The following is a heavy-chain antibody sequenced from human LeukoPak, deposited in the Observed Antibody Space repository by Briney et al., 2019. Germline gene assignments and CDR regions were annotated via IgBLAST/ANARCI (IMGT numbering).Heavy chain of an antibody. CDR2: IYSSGNT. Sequence: SETLSLTCSVSGDSISSGRNYWGWIRQSPGKGVEWIASIYSSGNTHSNPSLKSRVSISVDTSKNQVSLKLYSVTASDAAIYYCARHLSGTTMSHYFDFWGQGTLVTVSS. J-gene: IGHJ4*02. D-gene: IGHD1-1*01. CDR1: GDSISSGRNY. V-gene: IGHV4-39*01. CDR3: ARHLSGTTMSHYFDF.